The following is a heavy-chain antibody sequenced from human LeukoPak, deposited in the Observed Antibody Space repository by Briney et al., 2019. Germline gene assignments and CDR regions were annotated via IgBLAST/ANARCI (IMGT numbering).Heavy chain of an antibody. Sequence: KPSETLSLTCTVSGGSISSYYWSWLRQPPGKGLEWIGYIYYSGSTNYNPSLKSRVTISVDTSKNQFSLKLSSVTAADTAVYYCARWHGKGAFDIWGQGTMVTVSS. V-gene: IGHV4-59*01. CDR3: ARWHGKGAFDI. CDR2: IYYSGST. J-gene: IGHJ3*02. CDR1: GGSISSYY. D-gene: IGHD1-14*01.